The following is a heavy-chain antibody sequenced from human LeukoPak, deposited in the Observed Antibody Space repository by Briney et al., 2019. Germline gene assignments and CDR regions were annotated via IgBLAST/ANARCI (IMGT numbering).Heavy chain of an antibody. Sequence: GGSLRLSCAASGFTFSSYAMSWVRQAPGKGLEWVSAISGSGGSTCYADSVKGRFTISRGNAKNSLYLQMNSLRAEDTAVYYCARDDSSGYYWGYFDYWGQGTLVTVSS. D-gene: IGHD3-22*01. V-gene: IGHV3-23*01. CDR2: ISGSGGST. CDR3: ARDDSSGYYWGYFDY. J-gene: IGHJ4*02. CDR1: GFTFSSYA.